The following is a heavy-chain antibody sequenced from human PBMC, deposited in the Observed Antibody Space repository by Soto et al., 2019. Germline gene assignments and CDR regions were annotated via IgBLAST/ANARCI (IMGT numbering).Heavy chain of an antibody. Sequence: QVQLVESGGGVVQPGRSLRLSCAASGFMFNTYGMHWVRQAPGKGLEWVAVIWYDGSEKYYADSVKGRFTISRDNFKNTLYLQMNSLRAEDTAVYYCATTTVVADCFDYWGQGTLVNVSS. CDR3: ATTTVVADCFDY. J-gene: IGHJ4*02. CDR2: IWYDGSEK. V-gene: IGHV3-33*01. D-gene: IGHD3-22*01. CDR1: GFMFNTYG.